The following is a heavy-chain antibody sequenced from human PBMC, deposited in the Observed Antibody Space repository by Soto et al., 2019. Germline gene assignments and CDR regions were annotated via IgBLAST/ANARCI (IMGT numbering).Heavy chain of an antibody. V-gene: IGHV1-3*01. D-gene: IGHD1-1*01. Sequence: QVQVVQSGAEVKKPGASVKVSCKASGYSFSTHAMHWVRQAPGQRLEWMGWINGGNGNTKYSQKFQARVTITRDTSASIAYMVLSSLRSEDTAVYYCARGKGMEENYYYYGMDVWGQGTTVTVSS. CDR2: INGGNGNT. CDR3: ARGKGMEENYYYYGMDV. J-gene: IGHJ6*02. CDR1: GYSFSTHA.